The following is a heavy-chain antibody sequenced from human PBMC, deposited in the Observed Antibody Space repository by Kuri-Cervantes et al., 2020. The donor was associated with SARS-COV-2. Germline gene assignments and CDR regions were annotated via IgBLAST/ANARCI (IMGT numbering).Heavy chain of an antibody. D-gene: IGHD2-2*01. Sequence: SETLSLTCTASGGSIGSYYWSWIRQPPGKGLEWIGYIYYSGSTNYNPSLKSRVTISVDTSKNQFSLKLSSVTAADTAVYYCARGRGYCSSTSCSMRGRYRWLDPWGQGTLVTVSS. V-gene: IGHV4-59*01. CDR3: ARGRGYCSSTSCSMRGRYRWLDP. CDR2: IYYSGST. J-gene: IGHJ5*02. CDR1: GGSIGSYY.